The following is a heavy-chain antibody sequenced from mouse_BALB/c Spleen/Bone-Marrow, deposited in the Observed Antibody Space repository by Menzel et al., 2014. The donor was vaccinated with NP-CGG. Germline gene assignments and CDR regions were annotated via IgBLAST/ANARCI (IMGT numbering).Heavy chain of an antibody. CDR3: ARKGADYEDY. V-gene: IGHV1S81*02. CDR1: GYTFTSYW. D-gene: IGHD2-4*01. CDR2: INPSNGRT. J-gene: IGHJ2*01. Sequence: VQLQQSGAELVEPGASVKLSCKASGYTFTSYWMHWVKQRPGQGLEWIGEINPSNGRTNYNEKFKTMATLTVDKSSNTAYMQLSRLTSEDSAVYYCARKGADYEDYWGQGTTLTVSS.